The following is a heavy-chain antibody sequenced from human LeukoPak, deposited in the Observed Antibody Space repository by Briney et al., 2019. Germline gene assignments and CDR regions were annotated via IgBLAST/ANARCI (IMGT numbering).Heavy chain of an antibody. Sequence: GGSLRLSCTASGLNFGDYAMSWVRQAPGKGLEWIGFIASKAYGGITEYAASVKGRFTISRDDSKGGVYLQMRSLKTEDTAVYYCTREVGWQRMVREGAFDVWGQGTVVAVSS. CDR2: IASKAYGGIT. D-gene: IGHD6-19*01. CDR3: TREVGWQRMVREGAFDV. J-gene: IGHJ3*01. V-gene: IGHV3-49*04. CDR1: GLNFGDYA.